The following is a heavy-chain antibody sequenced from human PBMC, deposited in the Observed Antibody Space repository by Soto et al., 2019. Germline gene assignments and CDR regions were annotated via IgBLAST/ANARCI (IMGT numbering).Heavy chain of an antibody. Sequence: GGSLRLSCAASRCSFSRYWMNWVRQAPGKGLEWVAVISYDGSNKYYAASVKGRFTISRDNSKTTLSLQMNSLRAEDTAVYYCAKDISRSNYYFDYWGQGTQVTVSS. J-gene: IGHJ4*02. CDR1: RCSFSRYW. D-gene: IGHD1-1*01. V-gene: IGHV3-30*18. CDR3: AKDISRSNYYFDY. CDR2: ISYDGSNK.